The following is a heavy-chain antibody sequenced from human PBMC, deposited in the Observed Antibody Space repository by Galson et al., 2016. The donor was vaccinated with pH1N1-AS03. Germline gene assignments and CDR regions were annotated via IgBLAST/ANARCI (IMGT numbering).Heavy chain of an antibody. CDR3: ARASTITGTTEDDALDI. J-gene: IGHJ3*02. CDR2: IIPSLDVP. Sequence: SVKVSCKASGGTFSSYVINWVRQAPGQGLEWMGRIIPSLDVPNYAQKFQGRVTITADKSTRTAYMELSSLRAEDTAVYYCARASTITGTTEDDALDIWGQGTTVIVSS. V-gene: IGHV1-69*04. D-gene: IGHD1-14*01. CDR1: GGTFSSYV.